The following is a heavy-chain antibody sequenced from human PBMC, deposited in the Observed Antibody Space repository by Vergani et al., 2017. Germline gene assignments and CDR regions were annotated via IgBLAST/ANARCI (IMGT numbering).Heavy chain of an antibody. J-gene: IGHJ4*02. CDR1: GGTFSSYA. CDR3: AGDIPHSGYDRGY. CDR2: IIPILGIA. V-gene: IGHV1-69*04. D-gene: IGHD5-12*01. Sequence: QVQLVQSGAEVKKPGASVKVSCKASGGTFSSYAISWVRQAPGQGLEWMGRIIPILGIANYAQKVQGRVTITADKSTSTAYMELSSLRSEDTAGYYCAGDIPHSGYDRGYWGQGTLVTVSS.